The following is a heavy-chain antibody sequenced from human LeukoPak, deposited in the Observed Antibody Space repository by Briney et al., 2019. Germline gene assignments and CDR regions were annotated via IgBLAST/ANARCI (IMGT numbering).Heavy chain of an antibody. CDR1: GFTFSSYW. D-gene: IGHD6-19*01. V-gene: IGHV3-7*01. Sequence: GGSLRLSCAASGFTFSSYWMSWVRQAPGKGLEWVANIKQDGSEKYYVDSVKGRFTISRDNAKNSLYLQMNSLRAEDTAVYYCARGVHSSGCMLYYYYYMDVWGKGTTVTVSS. CDR2: IKQDGSEK. CDR3: ARGVHSSGCMLYYYYYMDV. J-gene: IGHJ6*03.